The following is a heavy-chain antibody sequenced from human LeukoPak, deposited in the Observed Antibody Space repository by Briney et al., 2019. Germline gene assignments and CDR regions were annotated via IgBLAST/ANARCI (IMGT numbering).Heavy chain of an antibody. V-gene: IGHV3-23*01. CDR2: ISGSGGGT. J-gene: IGHJ4*02. CDR1: GFTFSNYA. CDR3: AKVRGPQTGAFDY. D-gene: IGHD7-27*01. Sequence: GGSLRLSCAASGFTFSNYAVTWVRQAPGKGLEWVSAISGSGGGTYYADSVKGRFTISRDNSKNTLYLQMNSLRAEDTAIYYCAKVRGPQTGAFDYRGQGTLVTVSS.